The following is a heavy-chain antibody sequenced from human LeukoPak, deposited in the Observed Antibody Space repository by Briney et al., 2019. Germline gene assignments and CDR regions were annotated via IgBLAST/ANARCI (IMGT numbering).Heavy chain of an antibody. Sequence: PSQTLSRTCTVSGGSISSGGYYWSWIRQHPGKGLEFIAYIYYSGSTYYNPSLKSRVTISVDTSKNQFSLKLSSVTAADTAVYYCARVVTIFGVVNGFDPWGQGTLVTVSS. D-gene: IGHD3-3*01. CDR3: ARVVTIFGVVNGFDP. CDR1: GGSISSGGYY. CDR2: IYYSGST. J-gene: IGHJ5*02. V-gene: IGHV4-31*03.